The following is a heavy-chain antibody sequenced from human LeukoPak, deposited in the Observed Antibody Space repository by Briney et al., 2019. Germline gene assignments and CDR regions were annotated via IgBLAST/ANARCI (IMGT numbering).Heavy chain of an antibody. CDR2: IYKSGST. Sequence: SETLSLTCTVSGSSISSGSYYWGWLRQPAGRGRGWIGRIYKSGSTNYNPSLKSRVTISEEKSKKQFSLKLSSVTAADTAVYYCARTWIVVVMGAFDIWGQGTMVTVSS. J-gene: IGHJ3*02. D-gene: IGHD3-22*01. CDR1: GSSISSGSYY. V-gene: IGHV4-61*02. CDR3: ARTWIVVVMGAFDI.